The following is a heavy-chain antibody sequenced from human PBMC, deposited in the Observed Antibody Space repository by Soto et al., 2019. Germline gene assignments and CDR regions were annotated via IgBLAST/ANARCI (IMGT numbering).Heavy chain of an antibody. CDR3: ARGQVQLWSLLCYGMDV. CDR2: ISPSGGST. CDR1: GYTFTSYY. D-gene: IGHD5-18*01. Sequence: ASVKVSCKASGYTFTSYYMHWVRQAPGQGLEWMVIISPSGGSTSYAQKFQGRVTMTRDTSTSTVYMELSSLRSEDTAVYYCARGQVQLWSLLCYGMDVWGQGTTVTVSS. J-gene: IGHJ6*02. V-gene: IGHV1-46*01.